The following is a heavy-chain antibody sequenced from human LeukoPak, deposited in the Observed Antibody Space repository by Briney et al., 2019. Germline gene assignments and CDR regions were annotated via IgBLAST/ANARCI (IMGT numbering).Heavy chain of an antibody. D-gene: IGHD2-21*02. V-gene: IGHV3-7*01. Sequence: GGSLRLSCVASGLTVSSYSMNWVRQAPGKGLEWVAHINPDGRDTYYVDSVKGRFTISRDNAQNSMYLQMNSLRVEDTAVYYCTSWGDTTAEYFQRWGQGTLVTVSS. J-gene: IGHJ1*01. CDR3: TSWGDTTAEYFQR. CDR2: INPDGRDT. CDR1: GLTVSSYS.